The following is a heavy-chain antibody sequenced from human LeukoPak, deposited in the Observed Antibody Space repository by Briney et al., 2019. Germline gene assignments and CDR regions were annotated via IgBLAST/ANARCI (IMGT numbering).Heavy chain of an antibody. D-gene: IGHD3-22*01. Sequence: PSETLSLTCTVSGGSISSYYWSWIRQPPGKGLEWIGYIYYSGSTSYNPSLKSRVTISVDTSKNQFSLKLSSVTAADTAVYYCARGDSSGYFIGVWFDPWGQGTLVTVSS. V-gene: IGHV4-59*01. CDR1: GGSISSYY. CDR2: IYYSGST. J-gene: IGHJ5*02. CDR3: ARGDSSGYFIGVWFDP.